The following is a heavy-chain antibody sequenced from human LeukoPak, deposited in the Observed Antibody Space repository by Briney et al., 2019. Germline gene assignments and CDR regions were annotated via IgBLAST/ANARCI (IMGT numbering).Heavy chain of an antibody. D-gene: IGHD3-10*01. J-gene: IGHJ5*02. V-gene: IGHV4-61*02. Sequence: SETLSLTCTVSGGSISSGSYYWSWIRQPAGKGLEWIGRIYTSGSTNYNPSLKSRVTISVDTSKNQFSLKLSSVTAADTAVYYCARRLRLLLWFGEHKNWFGPWGQGTLVTVSS. CDR2: IYTSGST. CDR1: GGSISSGSYY. CDR3: ARRLRLLLWFGEHKNWFGP.